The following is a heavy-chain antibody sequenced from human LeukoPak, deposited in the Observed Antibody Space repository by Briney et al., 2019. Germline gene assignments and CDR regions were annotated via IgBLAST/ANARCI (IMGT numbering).Heavy chain of an antibody. D-gene: IGHD6-13*01. V-gene: IGHV3-53*01. CDR2: IYRGAST. J-gene: IGHJ6*02. CDR1: GFTVSSNY. Sequence: PGGSLRLSCAASGFTVSSNYMSWVRQAPGKGLEWVSVIYRGASTYYADSVKGRFTISRDNSKNTLDLQMNSLRAEDTAVYYCARTYPYSSSWYGMDVWGQGTTVTVSS. CDR3: ARTYPYSSSWYGMDV.